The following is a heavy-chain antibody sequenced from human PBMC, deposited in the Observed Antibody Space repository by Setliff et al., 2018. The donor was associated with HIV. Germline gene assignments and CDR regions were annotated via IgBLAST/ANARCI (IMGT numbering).Heavy chain of an antibody. D-gene: IGHD2-8*01. J-gene: IGHJ4*02. V-gene: IGHV1-46*01. Sequence: GASVKVSCKASGYTFTSYYMHWVRQAPGQGLEWMGIINPSSGSTTYAQKFQDRVIMTTDTSTTTAYMELRSLSSDDTAVYYCARGCNKGVDWWGQGTLVTVSS. CDR3: ARGCNKGVDW. CDR1: GYTFTSYY. CDR2: INPSSGST.